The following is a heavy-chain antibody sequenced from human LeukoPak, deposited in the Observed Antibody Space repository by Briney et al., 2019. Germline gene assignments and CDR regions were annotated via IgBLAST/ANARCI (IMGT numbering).Heavy chain of an antibody. V-gene: IGHV4-59*01. CDR2: IYYSGST. D-gene: IGHD3-9*01. CDR1: GGSISSYY. J-gene: IGHJ5*02. Sequence: PETLSLTCTVSGGSISSYYWSWIRQPPGKGLEWIGYIYYSGSTNYNPSLKSRVTISVDTSKNQFSLKLSSVTAADTAVYYCALARLDYDILTGYVPNWFDPWGQGTLVTVSS. CDR3: ALARLDYDILTGYVPNWFDP.